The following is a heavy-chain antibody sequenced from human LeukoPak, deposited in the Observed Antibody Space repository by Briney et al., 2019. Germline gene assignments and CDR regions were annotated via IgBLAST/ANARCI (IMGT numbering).Heavy chain of an antibody. J-gene: IGHJ3*02. CDR2: NYYSGST. CDR1: GGSVSSGSYY. V-gene: IGHV4-61*01. D-gene: IGHD3-3*02. Sequence: SETLSLTCTVSGGSVSSGSYYRSSIRQPPGKGLERNGYNYYSGSTNYNPSLKSLVTISVDTSKNQFSLKLSSVTAADTAVYYCARKDPSGIYGAFDIWGQGTMVTVSS. CDR3: ARKDPSGIYGAFDI.